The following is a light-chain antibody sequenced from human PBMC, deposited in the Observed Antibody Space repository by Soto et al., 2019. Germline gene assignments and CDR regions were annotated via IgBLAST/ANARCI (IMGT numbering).Light chain of an antibody. CDR3: QQSYSTPPWT. CDR1: QSISSY. V-gene: IGKV1-39*01. Sequence: DIQMTQSPSSLSASVGDRVTITCRASQSISSYLDWYQQKPGKAPKLLIYAAYSLQSGVPSRFSGSGSGTDVTLTISSLPPEDSATYYCQQSYSTPPWTFGQGTKVEIK. J-gene: IGKJ1*01. CDR2: AAY.